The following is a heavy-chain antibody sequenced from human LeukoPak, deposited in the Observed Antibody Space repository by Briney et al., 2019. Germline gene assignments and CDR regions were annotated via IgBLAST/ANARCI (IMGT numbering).Heavy chain of an antibody. V-gene: IGHV3-7*01. CDR2: INQDGREK. J-gene: IGHJ4*02. Sequence: PGGSLRLSCAASGFTFSNCWMHWVRQAPGKGLEWVANINQDGREKYYVDSVKGRFTISRDNTKNSLYLQMNSLRAEDTAVYYCARDTYGDGDYWGQGTLITVSS. D-gene: IGHD4-17*01. CDR1: GFTFSNCW. CDR3: ARDTYGDGDY.